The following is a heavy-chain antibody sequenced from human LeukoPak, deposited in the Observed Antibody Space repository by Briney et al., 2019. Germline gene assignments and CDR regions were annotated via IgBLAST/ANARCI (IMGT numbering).Heavy chain of an antibody. Sequence: GGSLRLSCAASGFTVSSNYMSWVRQAPGKGLEWVSVIYSGGSTYYADSVKGRFTISRDNSKNTLYLQMNSLRAEDTAVYYCARAPAARRYYYYYYYMDVWGKGTTVTVSS. V-gene: IGHV3-53*01. D-gene: IGHD6-6*01. CDR1: GFTVSSNY. CDR3: ARAPAARRYYYYYYYMDV. J-gene: IGHJ6*03. CDR2: IYSGGST.